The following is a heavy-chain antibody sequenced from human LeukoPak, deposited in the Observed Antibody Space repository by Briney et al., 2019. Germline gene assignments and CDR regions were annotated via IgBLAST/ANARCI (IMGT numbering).Heavy chain of an antibody. Sequence: SETLSLTCTVSGYSISSGYYWGWIRQPPGKGLEWIGSIYHSGSTNYNPSLKSRVTMSVDTAKNQFSLKLSAVTAADTAVYYCARDSSGYLESFDYWGQGTLVTVSS. CDR1: GYSISSGYY. J-gene: IGHJ4*02. D-gene: IGHD3-22*01. CDR2: IYHSGST. V-gene: IGHV4-38-2*02. CDR3: ARDSSGYLESFDY.